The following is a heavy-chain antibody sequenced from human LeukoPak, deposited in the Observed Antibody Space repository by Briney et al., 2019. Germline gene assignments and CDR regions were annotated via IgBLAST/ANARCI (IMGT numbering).Heavy chain of an antibody. CDR2: ISSSSSYI. Sequence: PGGSLRLSCAASGFTFSSYSVNWVRQAPGKGLEWVSSISSSSSYIYYADSVKGRFTISRDNAKNSLYLQMNSLRAEDTAVYYCASTPGHSSGWYFGWTDYYYYGMDVWGQGTTVTVSS. CDR1: GFTFSSYS. CDR3: ASTPGHSSGWYFGWTDYYYYGMDV. J-gene: IGHJ6*02. D-gene: IGHD6-19*01. V-gene: IGHV3-21*01.